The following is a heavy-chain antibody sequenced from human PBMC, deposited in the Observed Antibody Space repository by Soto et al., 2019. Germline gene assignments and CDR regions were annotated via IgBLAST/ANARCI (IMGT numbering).Heavy chain of an antibody. CDR1: GGSFSGYY. CDR3: ARSSYGYGFYYYYGMDV. J-gene: IGHJ6*02. V-gene: IGHV4-34*01. D-gene: IGHD5-18*01. Sequence: SETLSLTCAVYGGSFSGYYWSWIRQPPGKGLEWIGEINHSGSTNYNPSLKSRVTISVDTPKNQFSLKLSSVTAADTAVYYCARSSYGYGFYYYYGMDVWGQGTTVTVSS. CDR2: INHSGST.